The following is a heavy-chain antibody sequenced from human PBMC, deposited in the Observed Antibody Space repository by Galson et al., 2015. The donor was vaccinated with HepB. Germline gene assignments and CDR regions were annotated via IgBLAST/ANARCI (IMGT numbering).Heavy chain of an antibody. V-gene: IGHV4-39*01. CDR3: ARHYPGSIWTYYFDY. CDR1: DGSISSGIYS. Sequence: LSLTCTVSDGSISSGIYSWGWIRQPPGKGLERIGTMSNSGITYYNPSLKSRVTLSVDTSKNYFSLKLSSVTAADPAGYYCARHYPGSIWTYYFDYWGQGTLVTVSS. CDR2: MSNSGIT. D-gene: IGHD6-13*01. J-gene: IGHJ4*02.